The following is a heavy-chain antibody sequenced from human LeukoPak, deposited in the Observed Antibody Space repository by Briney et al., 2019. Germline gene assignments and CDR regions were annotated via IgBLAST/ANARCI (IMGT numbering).Heavy chain of an antibody. V-gene: IGHV4-59*12. Sequence: SETLSLTCTVSGGPISSYYWSWIRQPPGKGLEGIGYIYYSGSTNYNPSLKSRVTISVHTSKNQFSLKLSSVTAADTAVYYCARDWGSAYGGLDYYYGMDVWGQGTTVTVSS. CDR3: ARDWGSAYGGLDYYYGMDV. CDR1: GGPISSYY. J-gene: IGHJ6*02. CDR2: IYYSGST. D-gene: IGHD3-16*01.